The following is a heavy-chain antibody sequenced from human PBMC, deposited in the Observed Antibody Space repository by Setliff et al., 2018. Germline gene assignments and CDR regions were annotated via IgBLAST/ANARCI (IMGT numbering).Heavy chain of an antibody. CDR2: IFYSGSA. J-gene: IGHJ3*01. V-gene: IGHV4-59*08. D-gene: IGHD3-10*01. CDR3: ARHGPTRTDSWFDSFDV. Sequence: LSLTCSVSGGSISPYYWIWIRQSPGKGLEWIGYIFYSGSARYNPSLESRVTMSVDTSKNQVSLKMTSVTAADTAVYYCARHGPTRTDSWFDSFDVWGQGTKVTVSS. CDR1: GGSISPYY.